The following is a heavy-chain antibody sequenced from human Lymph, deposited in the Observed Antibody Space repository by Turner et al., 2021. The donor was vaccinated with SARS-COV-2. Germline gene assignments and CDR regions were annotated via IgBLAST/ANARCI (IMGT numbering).Heavy chain of an antibody. CDR2: ISYDGSNK. CDR3: ARDSSGSGTLDY. J-gene: IGHJ4*02. D-gene: IGHD3-10*01. V-gene: IGHV3-30-3*01. CDR1: GFTFNNYP. Sequence: QVQQVESGGGVVQPGRSLRLSCAASGFTFNNYPMHWVRQAPGKGLEWVAVISYDGSNKYYADSVKGRFTISRDNSKNTLYLQMNSLRAEDTAVYYCARDSSGSGTLDYWGQGTLVTVSS.